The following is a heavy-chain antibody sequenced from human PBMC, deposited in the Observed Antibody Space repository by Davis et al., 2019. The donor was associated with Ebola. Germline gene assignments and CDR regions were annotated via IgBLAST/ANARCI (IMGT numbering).Heavy chain of an antibody. CDR2: ISSSSSYI. V-gene: IGHV3-21*04. Sequence: GGSLRLSCAASGFTFSSYSMNWVRQAPGKGLEWVSSISSSSSYIYYADSVKGRFTISRDNAKNSVYLQMNSLRADDTALYYCASGDGRGKSYDMDVWGQGTTVIVSS. CDR3: ASGDGRGKSYDMDV. D-gene: IGHD4-23*01. J-gene: IGHJ6*02. CDR1: GFTFSSYS.